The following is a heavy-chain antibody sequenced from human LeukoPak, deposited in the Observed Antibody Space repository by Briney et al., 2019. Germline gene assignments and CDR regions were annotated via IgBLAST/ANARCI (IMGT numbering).Heavy chain of an antibody. Sequence: GGSLRLSCAASGFTFSSYAMSWVRQAPGKGLEWVSAISGSGGSTYYADSVKGRFTISRDNSKNTLYLQMNSLRAEDTAVYYCAKDSPPYYTTIGSEGAFDYWGQGTLVTVSS. CDR2: ISGSGGST. D-gene: IGHD3-22*01. V-gene: IGHV3-23*01. CDR1: GFTFSSYA. J-gene: IGHJ4*02. CDR3: AKDSPPYYTTIGSEGAFDY.